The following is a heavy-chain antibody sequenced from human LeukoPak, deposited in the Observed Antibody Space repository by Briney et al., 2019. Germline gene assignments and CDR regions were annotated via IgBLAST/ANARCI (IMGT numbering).Heavy chain of an antibody. CDR2: IRYDGSE. J-gene: IGHJ4*02. CDR3: ARDTSVGAAYFDF. Sequence: GGSLRRSCAASGFTFSSYWMHWVRQAPGKGLEWVSYIRYDGSEYYADSVRGRFTISTDNSKNTLYLQMDSLRPDDTAVYYCARDTSVGAAYFDFWGQGALVAVSS. V-gene: IGHV3-30*02. D-gene: IGHD2-15*01. CDR1: GFTFSSYW.